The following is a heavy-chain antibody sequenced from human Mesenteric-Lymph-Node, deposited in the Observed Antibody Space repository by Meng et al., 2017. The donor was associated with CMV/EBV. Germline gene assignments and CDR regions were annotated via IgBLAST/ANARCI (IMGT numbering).Heavy chain of an antibody. CDR2: IYWDDDR. D-gene: IGHD3-16*01. CDR3: ALRRGGYFFDY. V-gene: IGHV2-5*02. Sequence: CTLSWFSLSTSGVGVGWIRQPPGKALEWLALIYWDDDRRYSPSLKRRLTITKDASKNQVVLTMTDMDPVDTATFFCALRRGGYFFDYWGQGTLVTVSS. J-gene: IGHJ4*02. CDR1: WFSLSTSGVG.